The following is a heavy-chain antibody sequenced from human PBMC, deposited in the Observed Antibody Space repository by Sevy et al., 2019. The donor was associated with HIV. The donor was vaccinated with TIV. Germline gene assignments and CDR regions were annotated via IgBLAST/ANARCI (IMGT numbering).Heavy chain of an antibody. CDR1: GDSVSSNSAA. CDR3: ARDRWELLHNYFDY. CDR2: TYYRSKWYN. V-gene: IGHV6-1*01. J-gene: IGHJ4*02. Sequence: QSQTLSLTCAISGDSVSSNSAAWIWIRQSPSRGLEWLGRTYYRSKWYNDYAVSVKSRITINPDTSKNQFSLQLNSVTPEDTAVYYCARDRWELLHNYFDYWGQGTLVTVSS. D-gene: IGHD1-26*01.